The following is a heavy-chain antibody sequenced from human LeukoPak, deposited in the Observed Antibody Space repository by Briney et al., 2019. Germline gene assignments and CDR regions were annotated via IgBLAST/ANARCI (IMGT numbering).Heavy chain of an antibody. CDR2: FYYSGGT. CDR1: GVSVSNHY. J-gene: IGHJ4*02. Sequence: SETLSLTCSVPGVSVSNHYWSWIRQPPGQGLEWIGWFYYSGGTYFNPSLGSRVTISADTSRSHLSLNLRSLTAADTAVYYCARHSSGWHFDSWGQGALVTVSS. D-gene: IGHD6-19*01. CDR3: ARHSSGWHFDS. V-gene: IGHV4-59*02.